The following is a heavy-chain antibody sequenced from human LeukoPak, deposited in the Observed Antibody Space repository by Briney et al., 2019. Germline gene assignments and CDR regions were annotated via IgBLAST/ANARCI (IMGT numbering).Heavy chain of an antibody. V-gene: IGHV1-2*02. D-gene: IGHD3-22*01. J-gene: IGHJ4*02. CDR2: INPNSGGT. Sequence: ASVKVSCKASGYTFTGYYMHWVRQAPGQGLEWMGWINPNSGGTNYAQKFQGRVTMTRDTSISTAYMELSRLRSDDTAVYYCARPMGWYDSSGYYSGFFDYWGQGTLVTVSS. CDR1: GYTFTGYY. CDR3: ARPMGWYDSSGYYSGFFDY.